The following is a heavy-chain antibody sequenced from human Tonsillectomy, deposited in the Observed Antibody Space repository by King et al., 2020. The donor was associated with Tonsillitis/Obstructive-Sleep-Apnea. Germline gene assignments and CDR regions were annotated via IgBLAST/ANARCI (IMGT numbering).Heavy chain of an antibody. CDR2: ISYVGANK. V-gene: IGHV3-30-3*01. Sequence: VQLVESGGGVVQPGRSLRLSCAASGFTFSNYALHWVRQAPGKGLEWVAVISYVGANKYYADSVKGRFTISRDNSKNTVYLEMNSLTAEDTAVYYCARDLYYEIVTGYRIPHYYYGMDVWGQGTMVSVSS. D-gene: IGHD3-9*01. J-gene: IGHJ6*02. CDR1: GFTFSNYA. CDR3: ARDLYYEIVTGYRIPHYYYGMDV.